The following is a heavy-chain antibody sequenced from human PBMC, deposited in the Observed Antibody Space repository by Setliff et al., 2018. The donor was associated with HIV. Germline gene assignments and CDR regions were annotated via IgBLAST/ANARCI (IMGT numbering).Heavy chain of an antibody. CDR1: GYTFTSYG. Sequence: ASVKVSCKASGYTFTSYGLSWVRQAPGQGLEWMGWISDYNSNTEYAQKLQGRVTMTKDTSTSTAYMELTSLRPDDTAVYFCARRADWFDLWGQGTLVTVSS. CDR3: ARRADWFDL. V-gene: IGHV1-18*01. CDR2: ISDYNSNT. J-gene: IGHJ5*02.